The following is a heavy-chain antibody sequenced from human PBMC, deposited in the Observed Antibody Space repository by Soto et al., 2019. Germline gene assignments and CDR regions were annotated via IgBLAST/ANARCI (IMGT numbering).Heavy chain of an antibody. CDR1: GFTFSSYG. CDR3: ARDYSSSVDYFDY. D-gene: IGHD6-6*01. CDR2: IWYDGSNK. V-gene: IGHV3-33*01. J-gene: IGHJ4*02. Sequence: ALRLSCAASGFTFSSYGMHWVRQAPGKGLEWVAVIWYDGSNKYYADSVKGRFTISRDNSKNTLYLQMNSLRAEDTAVYYCARDYSSSVDYFDYWGQGTLVT.